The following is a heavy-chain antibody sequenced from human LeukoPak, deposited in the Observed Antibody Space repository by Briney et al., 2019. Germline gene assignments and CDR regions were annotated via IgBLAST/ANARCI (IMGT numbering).Heavy chain of an antibody. CDR3: ARDSCGSYPGGAICGTFQLVEYYYYGMDV. CDR1: GFTFDDYG. V-gene: IGHV3-20*04. CDR2: INWNGGST. D-gene: IGHD1-26*01. J-gene: IGHJ6*02. Sequence: PGGSLRLSCAASGFTFDDYGMSWVRQAPGKGLEWVSGINWNGGSTGYADSVKGRFTISRDNAKNSLYLQMNSLRAEDTALYYCARDSCGSYPGGAICGTFQLVEYYYYGMDVWGQGTTVTVSS.